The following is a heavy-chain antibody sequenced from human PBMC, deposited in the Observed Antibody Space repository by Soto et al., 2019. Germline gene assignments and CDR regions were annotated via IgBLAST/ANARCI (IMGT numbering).Heavy chain of an antibody. CDR3: ARPDEGGYSSNHHYYYALDA. Sequence: QVQLVQSGAEVKKPGSSVKVSCKASGGTFRSYSISWVRQAPGQGLEWMGGIIPIFDITNYAQKFQGRVTITADESTSTAYMELSSLGSYDTAVYYCARPDEGGYSSNHHYYYALDAWGQGTPVTV. CDR1: GGTFRSYS. V-gene: IGHV1-69*01. J-gene: IGHJ6*02. CDR2: IIPIFDIT. D-gene: IGHD3-22*01.